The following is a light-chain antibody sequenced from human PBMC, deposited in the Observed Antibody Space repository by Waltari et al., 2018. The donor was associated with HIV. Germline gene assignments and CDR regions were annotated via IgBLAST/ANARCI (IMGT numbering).Light chain of an antibody. CDR1: HSVSSN. CDR2: GAS. Sequence: EIVMTQSPGNMSVSPGERAILSCRTSHSVSSNLAWYHQKPGQAPRLLILGASTRAPGIAARFTGSGSGKEFTLTITTLQSADSGIYYCQQYYNWPRTFGQGTKVEAK. V-gene: IGKV3-15*01. J-gene: IGKJ1*01. CDR3: QQYYNWPRT.